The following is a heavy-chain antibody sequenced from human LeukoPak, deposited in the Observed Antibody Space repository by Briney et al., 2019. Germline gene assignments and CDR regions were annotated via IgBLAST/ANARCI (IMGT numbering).Heavy chain of an antibody. CDR1: GYTFTGYY. CDR3: ARGLDIVATILENWFDP. CDR2: INSNSGGT. V-gene: IGHV1-2*02. D-gene: IGHD5-12*01. J-gene: IGHJ5*02. Sequence: ASVKVSCKASGYTFTGYYMHWVRQAPGQGLEWMGWINSNSGGTNYAQKFQGRVTMTRDTSISTAYMELSRLRSDDTAVYYCARGLDIVATILENWFDPWGQGTLVTVSS.